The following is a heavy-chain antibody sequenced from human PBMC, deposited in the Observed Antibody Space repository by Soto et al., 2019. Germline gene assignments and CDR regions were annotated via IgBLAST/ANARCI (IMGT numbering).Heavy chain of an antibody. Sequence: EVQLVESGGGLVQPGGSLKLSCAASGFTFSGSAMHWVRQASGKGLEWVGRIRSKANSYATAYAASVKGRFTISRDDSKNTAYLQMNSLKPEDTAVYYCTTGNYDSSGYYYPLRDWGQGTLVTVSS. J-gene: IGHJ4*02. D-gene: IGHD3-22*01. V-gene: IGHV3-73*02. CDR2: IRSKANSYAT. CDR3: TTGNYDSSGYYYPLRD. CDR1: GFTFSGSA.